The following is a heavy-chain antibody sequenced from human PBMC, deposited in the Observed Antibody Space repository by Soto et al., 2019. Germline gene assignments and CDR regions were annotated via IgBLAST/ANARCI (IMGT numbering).Heavy chain of an antibody. V-gene: IGHV3-7*01. Sequence: EVQLVESGGGLVQPGGSLRLSCAASGFSFSSYWMSWVRQAPGKGLEWVAILKGDGSERYYVDSVKGRFTISRDNAKDSLYLQMNSLRAEDTAVYHCARHPNRDSGGNSGFFDYWGQGTPVTVSS. J-gene: IGHJ4*02. CDR1: GFSFSSYW. D-gene: IGHD2-21*02. CDR3: ARHPNRDSGGNSGFFDY. CDR2: LKGDGSER.